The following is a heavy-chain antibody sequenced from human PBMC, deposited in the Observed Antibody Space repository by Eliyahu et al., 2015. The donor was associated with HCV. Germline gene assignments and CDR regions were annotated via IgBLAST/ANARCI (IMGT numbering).Heavy chain of an antibody. D-gene: IGHD2-15*01. J-gene: IGHJ6*02. CDR1: GGSIRSNTDR. Sequence: QLQLQESGPGLVKPSETLSLTCNVSGGSIRSNTDRWGWIRQPPGKGLEWIGSIYYSGSTNYNPSLKSRATISVDTSNNQFSLKLTSVTAADTAVYHCARRIKVASKNYGLDVWGQGTTVTVSS. CDR3: ARRIKVASKNYGLDV. CDR2: IYYSGST. V-gene: IGHV4-39*01.